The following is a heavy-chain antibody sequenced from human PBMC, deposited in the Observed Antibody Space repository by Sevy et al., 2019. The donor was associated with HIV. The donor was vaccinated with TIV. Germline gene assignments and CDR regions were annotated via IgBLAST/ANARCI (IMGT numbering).Heavy chain of an antibody. J-gene: IGHJ4*02. CDR2: ISYDGSNK. Sequence: GGSLRLSCAASGFTFSRYGMHWVRQAPGKGLEWVAVISYDGSNKYYADSVKGRFTISRDNSKNTLYLQMNSLRAEDTAVYYCAKGGYSYGPDYFDYWGQGTLVTVSS. CDR3: AKGGYSYGPDYFDY. V-gene: IGHV3-30*18. CDR1: GFTFSRYG. D-gene: IGHD5-18*01.